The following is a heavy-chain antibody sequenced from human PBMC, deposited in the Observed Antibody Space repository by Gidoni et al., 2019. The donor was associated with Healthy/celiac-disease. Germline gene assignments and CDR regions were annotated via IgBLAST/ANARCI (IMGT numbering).Heavy chain of an antibody. CDR2: ISYDGSNK. Sequence: QGQLVESGGGVVQPGRSLRRSCAASGVTFSSYVMHWVRQAPGKGLEWVAVISYDGSNKYYADSVKGRFTISRDNSKNTLYLQMNSLRAEDTAVYYCAKDPDGSGSYPDYWGQGTLVTVSS. V-gene: IGHV3-30*18. CDR3: AKDPDGSGSYPDY. J-gene: IGHJ4*02. CDR1: GVTFSSYV. D-gene: IGHD3-10*01.